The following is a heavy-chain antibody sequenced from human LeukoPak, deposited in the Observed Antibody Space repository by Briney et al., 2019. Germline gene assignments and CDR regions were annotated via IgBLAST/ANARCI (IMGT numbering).Heavy chain of an antibody. J-gene: IGHJ5*02. CDR3: ARARSGYSYGYGVVDP. Sequence: SEILSLTCAVYGGSFSGYYWSWIRQPPGKGLEWIGEINHSGSTNYNPSLKSRVTISVDTSKNQFSLKLSSVTAADTAVYYCARARSGYSYGYGVVDPWGQGTLVTVSS. D-gene: IGHD5-18*01. CDR2: INHSGST. V-gene: IGHV4-34*01. CDR1: GGSFSGYY.